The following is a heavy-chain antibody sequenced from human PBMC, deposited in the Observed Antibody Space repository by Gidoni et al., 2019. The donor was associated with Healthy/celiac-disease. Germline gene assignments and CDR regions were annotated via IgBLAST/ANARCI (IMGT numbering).Heavy chain of an antibody. D-gene: IGHD3-10*01. J-gene: IGHJ4*02. CDR3: AREGGSGSYYNVFDY. CDR2: IWYDGSNK. V-gene: IGHV3-33*01. Sequence: QVQLVESGGSVVQPGRSLRLSCAASGFTFSSYGMHWVRQAPGKGLEWVAVIWYDGSNKYHADSVKGRFTISRDNSKNTLFLQMNSLRAEDTAVYYCAREGGSGSYYNVFDYWGQGTLVIVSS. CDR1: GFTFSSYG.